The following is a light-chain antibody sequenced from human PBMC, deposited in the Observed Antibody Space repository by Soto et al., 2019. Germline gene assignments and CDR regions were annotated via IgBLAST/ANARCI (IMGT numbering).Light chain of an antibody. CDR3: QQYGSPKYT. CDR1: QSVSSSY. V-gene: IGKV3-20*01. CDR2: GAS. Sequence: EIVLTQSPGTLSLSPGERATLSCRASQSVSSSYLAWYQQKPGQAPRLLIYGASSRATGIPDRFCGSGSGTDFTLTISRLEPEDFAVYYCQQYGSPKYTFGQGTKLEIK. J-gene: IGKJ2*01.